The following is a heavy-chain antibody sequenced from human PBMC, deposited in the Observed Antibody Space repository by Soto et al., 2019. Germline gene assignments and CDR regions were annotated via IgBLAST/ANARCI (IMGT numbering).Heavy chain of an antibody. D-gene: IGHD4-17*01. J-gene: IGHJ6*02. V-gene: IGHV1-69*01. CDR1: GGHFDRFA. CDR2: IIPFLSAT. Sequence: QVQLVQSGAEVKKPGSSVKVSCRASGGHFDRFALSWLRQAHGQGLEWMGGIIPFLSATTYAHKFQGRVTITADESANTLYLELRSLTSADTAVYYCARGEDDYGDFGSMDVWGQGTSVTVSS. CDR3: ARGEDDYGDFGSMDV.